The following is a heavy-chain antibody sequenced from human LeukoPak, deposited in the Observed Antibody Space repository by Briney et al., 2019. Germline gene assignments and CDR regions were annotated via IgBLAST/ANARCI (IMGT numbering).Heavy chain of an antibody. J-gene: IGHJ4*02. CDR1: SGSINSHY. CDR2: IYYSGST. V-gene: IGHV4-59*11. CDR3: ATQPSSSHWYYFDY. D-gene: IGHD6-13*01. Sequence: SETLSLTCTVSSGSINSHYWTWIRQPPAKGLEWIGYIYYSGSTNYNPSLKSRATISVDTSKNQFSLKLSSVTSADTAVYYCATQPSSSHWYYFDYWGQGALVTVSS.